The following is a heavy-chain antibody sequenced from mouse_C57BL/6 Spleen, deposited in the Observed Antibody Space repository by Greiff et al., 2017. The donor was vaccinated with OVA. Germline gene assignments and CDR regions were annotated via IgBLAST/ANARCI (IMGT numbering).Heavy chain of an antibody. J-gene: IGHJ2*01. CDR3: ARRGFTTVVAVDY. V-gene: IGHV1-55*01. CDR1: GYTFTSYW. Sequence: VQLQQPGAELVKPGASVKMSCKASGYTFTSYWITWVKQRPGQGLEWIGDIYPGSGGTKYNEKFKSKATLTVDKPSSTAYMQLSSLTSEDSAVYYGARRGFTTVVAVDYWGQGTTLTVSS. CDR2: IYPGSGGT. D-gene: IGHD1-1*01.